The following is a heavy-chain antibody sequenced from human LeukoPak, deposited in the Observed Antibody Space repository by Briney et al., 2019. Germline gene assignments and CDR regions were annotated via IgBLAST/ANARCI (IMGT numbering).Heavy chain of an antibody. J-gene: IGHJ6*02. CDR1: GFTFSSYS. CDR3: ARSRLDV. CDR2: ISTSSSTI. V-gene: IGHV3-48*02. Sequence: GGSPRLSCAASGFTFSSYSMNWVRQAPGKGLEWVSYISTSSSTIKYADSVKGRFTVSRDNAKNSMYLQMNSLRDEDTAVYHCARSRLDVWGQGTTVTVS.